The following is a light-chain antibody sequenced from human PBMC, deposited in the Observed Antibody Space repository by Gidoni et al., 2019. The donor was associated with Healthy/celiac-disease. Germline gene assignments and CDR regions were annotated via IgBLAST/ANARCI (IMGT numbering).Light chain of an antibody. CDR2: LGS. J-gene: IGKJ1*01. CDR1: QSLLHSNGYNY. Sequence: DIVRTQSPLSLPVTPGEPASISCRSSQSLLHSNGYNYLDWYLQRPGQSPQLLIYLGSNLASGVPDRFSGSGSGTDFTLKISRVEAEDVGVYYCMQALQTPPTFGQGTKVEIK. V-gene: IGKV2-28*01. CDR3: MQALQTPPT.